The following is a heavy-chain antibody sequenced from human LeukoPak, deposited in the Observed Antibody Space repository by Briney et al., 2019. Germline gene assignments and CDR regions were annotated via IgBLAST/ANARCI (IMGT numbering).Heavy chain of an antibody. CDR1: GFTFSRNG. V-gene: IGHV3-33*05. CDR2: ISYDGSNK. Sequence: GGSLRLSCAASGFTFSRNGMHWVRQAPGKGLEWVAVISYDGSNKYYADSVKGRFTISRDNAKNSLYLQMNSLRAEDTAVYYCARGGGYYDFFMDVWGKGTTVTVSS. CDR3: ARGGGYYDFFMDV. J-gene: IGHJ6*03. D-gene: IGHD3-3*01.